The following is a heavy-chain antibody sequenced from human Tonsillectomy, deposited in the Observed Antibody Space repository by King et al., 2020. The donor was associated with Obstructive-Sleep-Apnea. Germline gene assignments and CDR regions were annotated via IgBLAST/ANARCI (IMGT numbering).Heavy chain of an antibody. CDR2: ISGSGDRT. J-gene: IGHJ4*02. Sequence: EVQLVESGGTLVQPGGSLRLSCADSGFTFSNYAMSWVRQAPGKGLEWVSGISGSGDRTYYADSVKGRLTISRDNSKNTLYLQMNRLRAEETAVYYCAAFEEPGSYSLEYWGRGTLVTVSS. CDR3: AAFEEPGSYSLEY. V-gene: IGHV3-23*04. D-gene: IGHD1-26*01. CDR1: GFTFSNYA.